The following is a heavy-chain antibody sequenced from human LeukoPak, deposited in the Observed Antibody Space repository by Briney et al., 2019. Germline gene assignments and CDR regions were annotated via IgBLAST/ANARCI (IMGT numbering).Heavy chain of an antibody. CDR3: ARATTVTTFFDY. V-gene: IGHV3-23*01. D-gene: IGHD4-17*01. CDR2: ISGSGGST. CDR1: GFTFSSYA. J-gene: IGHJ4*02. Sequence: GGSLRLSCAASGFTFSSYAMSWVRQAPGKGLEWVSAISGSGGSTYYADSVKGRFTISRDNSKNTLYLQMNSLRAGDTAVYYCARATTVTTFFDYWGQGTLVTVSS.